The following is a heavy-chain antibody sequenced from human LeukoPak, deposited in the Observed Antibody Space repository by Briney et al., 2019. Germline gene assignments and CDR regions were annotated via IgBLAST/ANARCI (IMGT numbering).Heavy chain of an antibody. CDR3: ARTYERELDY. D-gene: IGHD1-26*01. V-gene: IGHV3-48*01. Sequence: GGSLRLSCAVSGFTFSNSAMSWVRQAPGKGLEWVSYISIFSTTIYYADSLKGRFTISRDDANNLVFLQMNSLRAEDTAVYYCARTYERELDYWGQGTLVTVSS. J-gene: IGHJ4*02. CDR1: GFTFSNSA. CDR2: ISIFSTTI.